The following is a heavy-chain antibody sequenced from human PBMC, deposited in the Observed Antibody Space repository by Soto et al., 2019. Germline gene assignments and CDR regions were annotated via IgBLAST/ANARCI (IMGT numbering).Heavy chain of an antibody. CDR1: GGSITSSTYY. D-gene: IGHD1-26*01. J-gene: IGHJ4*02. Sequence: QLQLQESGPGLVKPSETLSLTCNVSGGSITSSTYYWGWIRQPPGKGLEWIGGFFYSENTYYNPSLKSRVTISVDTSKNQFSLRLSSVTAADTAVYYCATWDSWYSGSYVDYWGQGTLVTVSS. CDR2: FFYSENT. CDR3: ATWDSWYSGSYVDY. V-gene: IGHV4-39*01.